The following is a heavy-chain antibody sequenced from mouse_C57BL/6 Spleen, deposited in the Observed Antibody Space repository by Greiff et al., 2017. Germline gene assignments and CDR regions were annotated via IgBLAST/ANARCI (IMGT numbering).Heavy chain of an antibody. D-gene: IGHD2-2*01. J-gene: IGHJ3*01. CDR3: ARGTYGGYDSAWFAY. V-gene: IGHV1-55*01. CDR1: GYTFTSYW. CDR2: IYPGSGST. Sequence: VQLQQPGAELVKPGASVKMSCKASGYTFTSYWITWVKQRPGQGLEWIGDIYPGSGSTNYNEKFKSKATLTVDTSSSTAYMQLSSLTSEDSAVYYCARGTYGGYDSAWFAYWGQGTLVTVS.